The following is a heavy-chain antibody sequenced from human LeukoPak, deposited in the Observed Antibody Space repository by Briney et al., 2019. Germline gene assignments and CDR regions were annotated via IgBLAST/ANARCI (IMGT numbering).Heavy chain of an antibody. CDR2: INPNNGGT. CDR1: GYTFTGYY. CDR3: ARDKYTGYETFDY. D-gene: IGHD5-12*01. Sequence: GASVKVSRKASGYTFTGYYIHWVRQAPGQGLEWMGWINPNNGGTNYAQKFQGRVTMTRDTSISTAYMELNRLTSDDTAVYYCARDKYTGYETFDYWGQGTPVTSP. V-gene: IGHV1-2*02. J-gene: IGHJ4*02.